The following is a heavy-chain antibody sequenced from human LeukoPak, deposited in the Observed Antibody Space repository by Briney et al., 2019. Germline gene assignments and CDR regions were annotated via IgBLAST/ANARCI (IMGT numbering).Heavy chain of an antibody. CDR3: ARDYQTGFTGPGGDF. D-gene: IGHD3-9*01. J-gene: IGHJ4*02. V-gene: IGHV3-7*01. Sequence: PGGSLRLSCEVSGFTFTDYWMNWVRQAPGKGPEWVASIRQDGSEKTYVDSVKGRFTISRDNSKNTLYLQMGSLTSEDTAVYYCARDYQTGFTGPGGDFWGQGTLVTVSS. CDR2: IRQDGSEK. CDR1: GFTFTDYW.